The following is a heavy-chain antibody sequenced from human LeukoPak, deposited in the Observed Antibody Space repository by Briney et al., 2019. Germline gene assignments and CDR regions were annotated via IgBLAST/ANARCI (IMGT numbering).Heavy chain of an antibody. Sequence: GESLRLSCAASGFTFSSYAMHWVRQAPGKGLEWVAVISYDGSNKYYADSVKGRFTISRDNSKNTLYLQMNGLRAEDTAVYYCARDTAMVTGPLDYWGQGTLVTVSS. D-gene: IGHD5-18*01. J-gene: IGHJ4*02. CDR2: ISYDGSNK. V-gene: IGHV3-30-3*01. CDR1: GFTFSSYA. CDR3: ARDTAMVTGPLDY.